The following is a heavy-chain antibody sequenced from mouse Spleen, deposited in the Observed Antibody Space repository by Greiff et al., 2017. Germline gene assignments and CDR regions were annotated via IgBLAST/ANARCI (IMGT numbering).Heavy chain of an antibody. Sequence: VQLQQPGAELVKPGASVKLSCKASGYTFTSYWMHWVKQRPGQGLEWIGMIHPNSGSTNYNEKFKSKATLTVDKSSSTAYMQLSSLTSEDSAVYYCARSYYGDYDWFAYWGQGTLVTVSA. CDR1: GYTFTSYW. CDR2: IHPNSGST. D-gene: IGHD2-13*01. V-gene: IGHV1-64*01. J-gene: IGHJ3*01. CDR3: ARSYYGDYDWFAY.